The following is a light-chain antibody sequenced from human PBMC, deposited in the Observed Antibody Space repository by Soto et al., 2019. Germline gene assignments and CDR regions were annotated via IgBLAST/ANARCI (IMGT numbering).Light chain of an antibody. CDR1: SGHSSYI. CDR3: ETWDRNTRV. V-gene: IGLV4-60*03. Sequence: QLVLTQSSSASASLGSSVTLTCTLSSGHSSYIIAWHQQQPGKAPRYLMKVEGSGSYNKGSGVPDRFSGSSSGADRYLTISNLQSEDEGDYYCETWDRNTRVFGGGTKLTVL. CDR2: VEGSGSY. J-gene: IGLJ2*01.